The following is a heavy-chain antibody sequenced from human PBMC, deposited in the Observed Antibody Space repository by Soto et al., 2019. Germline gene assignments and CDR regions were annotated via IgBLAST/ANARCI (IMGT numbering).Heavy chain of an antibody. CDR3: ARGDYDFWSGYKYYFDY. J-gene: IGHJ4*02. D-gene: IGHD3-3*01. CDR2: INHSGST. V-gene: IGHV4-34*01. Sequence: SETLALTCAVYGGSFSSYYCSWIRQPPAKGREWIGEINHSGSTNYNPSLKSRVTISVDTSENQFSLKLSSVTAADTAVYYCARGDYDFWSGYKYYFDYWGQGTLVTVSS. CDR1: GGSFSSYY.